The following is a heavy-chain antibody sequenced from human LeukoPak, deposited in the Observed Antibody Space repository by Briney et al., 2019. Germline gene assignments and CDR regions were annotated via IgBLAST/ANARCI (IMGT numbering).Heavy chain of an antibody. Sequence: SETLSLTCTVSGGSISSGDYYWSWIRQPPGKGLEWIGYISYSGSTYTYYNPSLKSRVTISVDMSKNQFSLKLSSVTAADTAVYYCAREERRDDYKFDYWGQGTLVTVSS. V-gene: IGHV4-30-4*08. CDR1: GGSISSGDYY. D-gene: IGHD5-24*01. CDR2: ISYSGSTYT. J-gene: IGHJ4*02. CDR3: AREERRDDYKFDY.